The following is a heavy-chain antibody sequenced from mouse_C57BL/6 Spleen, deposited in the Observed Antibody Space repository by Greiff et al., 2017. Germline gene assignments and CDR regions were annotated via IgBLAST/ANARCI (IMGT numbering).Heavy chain of an antibody. D-gene: IGHD2-12*01. V-gene: IGHV7-3*01. CDR3: ARSPLIVTPFYYAMDY. J-gene: IGHJ4*01. Sequence: EVKVEESGGGLVQPGGSLSLSCAASGFTFTDYYMSWVRQPPGQALEWLGFIRHKANGYTTEYSASVKGRFTISRDTSQSILYLQMNALIAEASSTYYCARSPLIVTPFYYAMDYWGQGTSVTVSS. CDR1: GFTFTDYY. CDR2: IRHKANGYTT.